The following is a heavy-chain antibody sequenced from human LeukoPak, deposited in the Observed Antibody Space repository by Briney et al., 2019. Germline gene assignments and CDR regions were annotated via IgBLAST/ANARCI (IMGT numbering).Heavy chain of an antibody. D-gene: IGHD1-26*01. Sequence: PGGSLRLSCAASGFTFSSYWMHWVRQAPGKGLVWVSHINSDGSSTSYADSVKGRFTISRDNAKNTLYLQMNSLRAEDTAVYYCARANSGSYYSDYWGQGTLVTVSS. CDR1: GFTFSSYW. CDR2: INSDGSST. CDR3: ARANSGSYYSDY. V-gene: IGHV3-74*01. J-gene: IGHJ4*02.